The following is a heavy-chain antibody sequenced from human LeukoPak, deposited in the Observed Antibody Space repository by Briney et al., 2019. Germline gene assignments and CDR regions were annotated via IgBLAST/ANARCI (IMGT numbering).Heavy chain of an antibody. V-gene: IGHV4-39*01. J-gene: IGHJ1*01. D-gene: IGHD1-26*01. CDR2: IYYSGST. CDR1: GGSISSSSYY. CDR3: ARVRGSILD. Sequence: SETLSLTCTVSGGSISSSSYYWGWIRQPPGKGLEWIGSIYYSGSTYYNPSLKSRVTISVDTSKNQFSLKLSSVTAADTAVYYCARVRGSILDWGQGTLVTVSS.